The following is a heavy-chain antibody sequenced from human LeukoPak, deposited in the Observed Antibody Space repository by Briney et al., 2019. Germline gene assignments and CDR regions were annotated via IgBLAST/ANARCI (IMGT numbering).Heavy chain of an antibody. CDR1: GGTLTFYY. CDR2: INHSGST. J-gene: IGHJ4*02. CDR3: ARGRSSGLSSSIDY. Sequence: SETLSLTCAVYGGTLTFYYWSWIRQPPGKGLEWMGEINHSGSTNYNPSLKSRVTISLDTSRNQFSLRLRSVTAADTAIYYCARGRSSGLSSSIDYWGQGSLVAVSS. V-gene: IGHV4-34*01. D-gene: IGHD6-19*01.